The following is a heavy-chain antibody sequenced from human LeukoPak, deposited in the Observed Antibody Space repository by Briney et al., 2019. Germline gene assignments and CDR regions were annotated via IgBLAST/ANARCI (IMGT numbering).Heavy chain of an antibody. CDR2: IYYSGST. CDR1: GGSISSSSYY. V-gene: IGHV4-39*02. CDR3: ARDLSMADLGWFDP. Sequence: SETLSLTCTLSGGSISSSSYYWGWIRQPPGKGLEWIGTIYYSGSTYYNPSLKSRVTISVDTSKNQFSLKLSSVTAADTAVYYCARDLSMADLGWFDPWGQGTLVTVSS. J-gene: IGHJ5*02. D-gene: IGHD2-8*01.